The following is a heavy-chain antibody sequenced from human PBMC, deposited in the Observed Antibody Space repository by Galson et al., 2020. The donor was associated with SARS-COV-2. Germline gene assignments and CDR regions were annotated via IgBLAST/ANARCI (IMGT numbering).Heavy chain of an antibody. V-gene: IGHV4-38-2*02. CDR2: IHFSGNT. CDR1: NYSISSHVY. CDR3: ARYQLLFPFDY. D-gene: IGHD1-7*01. Sequence: QASETLSLTCTVSNYSISSHVYWGWVRQFPGRGLEWIGNIHFSGNTHYNPSLKRRVTISVDTSKNQFSLKLTSVTAADTAVYYCARYQLLFPFDYWGRGALVTVSS. J-gene: IGHJ4*02.